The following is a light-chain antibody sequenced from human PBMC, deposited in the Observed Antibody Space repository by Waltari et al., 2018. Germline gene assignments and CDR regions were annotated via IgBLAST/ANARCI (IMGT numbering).Light chain of an antibody. CDR1: QSIITY. J-gene: IGKJ2*01. V-gene: IGKV1-39*01. CDR3: QQSYSIPCA. CDR2: AAS. Sequence: IQMTQSPSSLSASVGDRVTITCRASQSIITYLNWYQVKPGKAPKLLISAASTLQGGVPSRFSGSGSGADFTLTISNLQPDDYATYYCQQSYSIPCAFGQGTKLEIK.